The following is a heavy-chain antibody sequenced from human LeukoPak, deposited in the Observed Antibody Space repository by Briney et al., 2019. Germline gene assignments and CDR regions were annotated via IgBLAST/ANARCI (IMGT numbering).Heavy chain of an antibody. D-gene: IGHD2-15*01. CDR2: IIPIFGTA. CDR3: ARDVFYCSGGSCYLGWFDP. Sequence: SVKVSCKASGGTFSSYAISWVRQAPGQGLEWMGRIIPIFGTANYAQKFQGRVTITTDESTSTAYMELSSLRSEDTAVYYCARDVFYCSGGSCYLGWFDPWGQGTLVTVSS. V-gene: IGHV1-69*05. CDR1: GGTFSSYA. J-gene: IGHJ5*02.